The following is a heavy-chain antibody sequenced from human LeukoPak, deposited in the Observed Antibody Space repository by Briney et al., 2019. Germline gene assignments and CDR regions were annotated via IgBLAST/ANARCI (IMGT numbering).Heavy chain of an antibody. J-gene: IGHJ1*01. Sequence: SETLSLTCTVSGGSISSYSYHWGWIRQPPGKGLEWIGSIYYSGSMYYNPSLKSRVTISVDTSKNQFSLKLSSVTAADTAVYFCARPSTKYSSSSGYFQHWGQGTLVTVSS. CDR2: IYYSGSM. CDR3: ARPSTKYSSSSGYFQH. D-gene: IGHD6-6*01. V-gene: IGHV4-39*01. CDR1: GGSISSYSYH.